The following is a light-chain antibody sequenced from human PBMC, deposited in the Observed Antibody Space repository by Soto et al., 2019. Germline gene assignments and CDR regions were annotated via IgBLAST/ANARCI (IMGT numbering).Light chain of an antibody. CDR2: GAS. CDR1: QSVNNN. V-gene: IGKV3-15*01. J-gene: IGKJ5*01. Sequence: EIVMTQSPATLSVSPGERATLSCRARQSVNNNLAWYQQKPGQAPRLLIHGASTRATGIPARFSGYGSGTEFTLTISSLQSEDFAVYYCQQYNDWPPMYTFGQGTRLEIK. CDR3: QQYNDWPPMYT.